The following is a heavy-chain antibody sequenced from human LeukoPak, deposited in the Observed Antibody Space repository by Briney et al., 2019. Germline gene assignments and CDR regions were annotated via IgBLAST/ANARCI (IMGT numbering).Heavy chain of an antibody. V-gene: IGHV4-4*07. CDR2: IYTSGST. Sequence: PSETLSLTCTVSGGSISSYYWSWIRQPAGKGLEWIGRIYTSGSTNYSPSLKSRVTMSVDTSKNQFSLKLSSVTAADTAVYYCARDHTPYYDSSGYRDDAFDIWGQGTMVTVSS. J-gene: IGHJ3*02. CDR3: ARDHTPYYDSSGYRDDAFDI. CDR1: GGSISSYY. D-gene: IGHD3-22*01.